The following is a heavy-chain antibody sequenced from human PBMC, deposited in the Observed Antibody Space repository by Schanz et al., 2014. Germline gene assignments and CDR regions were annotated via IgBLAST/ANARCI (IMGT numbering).Heavy chain of an antibody. V-gene: IGHV3-23*01. Sequence: EVQLLESGGGLVQPGGSLRLSCAASGFTFSDYAMCWVRQAPGKGLEWVSAISGGGGTTYYADSVKGRFTISRDNSRSTMYLQMNSLRAEDTAVYFCAKIERNEDWGQGTLVTVSS. CDR3: AKIERNED. CDR1: GFTFSDYA. CDR2: ISGGGGTT. J-gene: IGHJ4*02. D-gene: IGHD1-1*01.